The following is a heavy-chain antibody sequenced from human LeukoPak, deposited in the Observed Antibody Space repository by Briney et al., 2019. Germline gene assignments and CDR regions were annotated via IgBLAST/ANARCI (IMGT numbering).Heavy chain of an antibody. J-gene: IGHJ2*01. V-gene: IGHV1-69*04. Sequence: SVNVSCKASVGTFSSYAISWVRQVPGQGLEWMGRIIPILGIINYAQKFQGRVTLTADKSTSTAYMELSSLRSEDTAVYYCAGPLKSIAARYFDLWGRGTLVTVSS. D-gene: IGHD6-6*01. CDR1: VGTFSSYA. CDR2: IIPILGII. CDR3: AGPLKSIAARYFDL.